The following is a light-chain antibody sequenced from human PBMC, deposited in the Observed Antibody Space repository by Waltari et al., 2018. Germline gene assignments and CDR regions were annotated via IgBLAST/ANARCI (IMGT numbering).Light chain of an antibody. CDR1: QRISTY. CDR2: FAS. Sequence: DFQMTQSPSSLSASVGDRVTITFRASQRISTYLKWYQQKPGEGPRLLIFFASSLQSGVPSRFSGSGSGTDFTLTISTLQPEDFATYYCQQTYSMPWTFGQGTNVEIK. J-gene: IGKJ1*01. CDR3: QQTYSMPWT. V-gene: IGKV1-39*01.